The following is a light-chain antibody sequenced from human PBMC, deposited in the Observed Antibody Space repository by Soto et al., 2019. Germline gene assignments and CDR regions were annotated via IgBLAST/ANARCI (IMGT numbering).Light chain of an antibody. J-gene: IGLJ2*01. CDR3: CSYAGSNIV. CDR2: EVS. CDR1: SSDVGGYNY. Sequence: QSALTQPPSASGSPGQSVTISCTGTSSDVGGYNYVSWYQQHPGKAPKLMIYEVSKRPSGVPDRVSGSKSGNTASLTVSGVQDEDEYDYYCCSYAGSNIVFGGGTKLTVL. V-gene: IGLV2-8*01.